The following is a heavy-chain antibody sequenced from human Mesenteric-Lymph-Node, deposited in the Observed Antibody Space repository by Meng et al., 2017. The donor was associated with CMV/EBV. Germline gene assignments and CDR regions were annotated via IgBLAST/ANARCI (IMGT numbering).Heavy chain of an antibody. J-gene: IGHJ4*02. CDR2: ISSSVTTF. Sequence: GESLKISCAASGFTFRDSYMTWIRQAPGKGLEWVSYISSSVTTFYYADSVTGRFTISRDNAKNSLYLQMNNLRVEDTAVYYCARESLAASKVFDYWGQGTLVTVSS. V-gene: IGHV3-11*01. CDR1: GFTFRDSY. CDR3: ARESLAASKVFDY. D-gene: IGHD6-6*01.